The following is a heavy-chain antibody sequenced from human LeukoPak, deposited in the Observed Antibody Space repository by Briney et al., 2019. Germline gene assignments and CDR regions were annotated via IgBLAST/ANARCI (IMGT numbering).Heavy chain of an antibody. CDR1: GYTFTGYY. J-gene: IGHJ5*02. V-gene: IGHV1-2*02. D-gene: IGHD3-3*01. CDR3: ARDANPLRFLSFNWFDP. Sequence: GASVKVSCKASGYTFTGYYMHWVRQAPGQGLEWMGWINPNSGGTNYAQKFQGRVTMTRDTSISTAYMELSRLRSDDTAVYYCARDANPLRFLSFNWFDPWGQGTLVTVSS. CDR2: INPNSGGT.